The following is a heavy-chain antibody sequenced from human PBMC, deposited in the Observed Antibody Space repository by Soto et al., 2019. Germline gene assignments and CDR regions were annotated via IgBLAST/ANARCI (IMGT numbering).Heavy chain of an antibody. Sequence: GGSLRLSCAASGFTFSNAWMNWVRQAPGKGLEWVGRIKSKTDGGTTDYAAPVKGRFTISRDDSKNTLYLQMNSLKTEDTAVYYCTTVSNYYDSSGYYYEDFDYWGQGTLVTVSS. D-gene: IGHD3-22*01. CDR1: GFTFSNAW. V-gene: IGHV3-15*07. CDR3: TTVSNYYDSSGYYYEDFDY. J-gene: IGHJ4*02. CDR2: IKSKTDGGTT.